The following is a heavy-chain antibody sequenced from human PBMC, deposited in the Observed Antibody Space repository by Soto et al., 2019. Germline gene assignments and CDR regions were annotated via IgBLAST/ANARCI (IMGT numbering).Heavy chain of an antibody. CDR2: ISGSGGNT. V-gene: IGHV3-23*01. J-gene: IGHJ6*02. CDR3: ARGPRAPPPHDYGMDV. Sequence: PGGSLRLSCAAYGFTFSSYVMKWVRQAPGKGLEWVSGISGSGGNTYYADSVKGRFTISRDNSKNTLYLQMNSLRAEDTAVYYCARGPRAPPPHDYGMDVWGQGTTVTVSS. CDR1: GFTFSSYV.